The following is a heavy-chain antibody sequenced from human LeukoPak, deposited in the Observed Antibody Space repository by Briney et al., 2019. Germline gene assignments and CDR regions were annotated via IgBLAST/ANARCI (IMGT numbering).Heavy chain of an antibody. CDR2: IYTSGST. V-gene: IGHV4-4*07. CDR3: ARGPSYSSPSYYYYMDV. D-gene: IGHD6-13*01. Sequence: SETLSLTCTVFNYSIRGGFFWGWIRQPAGKGLEWIGRIYTSGSTNYNPSLKSRVTMSVDTSKNQFSLKLSSVTAADTAVYYCARGPSYSSPSYYYYMDVWGKGTTVTVSS. J-gene: IGHJ6*03. CDR1: NYSIRGGFF.